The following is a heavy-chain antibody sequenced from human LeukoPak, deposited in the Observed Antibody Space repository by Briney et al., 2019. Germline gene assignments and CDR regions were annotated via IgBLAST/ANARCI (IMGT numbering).Heavy chain of an antibody. J-gene: IGHJ3*02. CDR1: GYTFTGYY. V-gene: IGHV1-2*02. Sequence: ASVKVSCKASGYTFTGYYMHWVRQAPGQGLEWMGWINPNSGGTNYAQKFQGRVTMTRDTSISTAYMELSRLRSDDTAVYYCARDLDDFWSGYPSPYDAFDIWGQGTMVTVSS. D-gene: IGHD3-3*01. CDR3: ARDLDDFWSGYPSPYDAFDI. CDR2: INPNSGGT.